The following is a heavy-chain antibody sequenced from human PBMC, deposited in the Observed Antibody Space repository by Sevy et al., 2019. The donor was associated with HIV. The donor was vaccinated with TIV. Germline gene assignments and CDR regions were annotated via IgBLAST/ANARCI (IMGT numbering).Heavy chain of an antibody. CDR3: AKDEGGGSGSFDI. D-gene: IGHD3-10*01. V-gene: IGHV3-23*01. CDR2: ISGSGGST. CDR1: GFTFSNNA. J-gene: IGHJ3*02. Sequence: GGSLRLSCAASGFTFSNNAMSWVRQAPGKGLEWVSAISGSGGSTYYADSVKGRFTISRDNSKNTLYLQMNSLRAEDTAVYYCAKDEGGGSGSFDIWGQGTMVTVSS.